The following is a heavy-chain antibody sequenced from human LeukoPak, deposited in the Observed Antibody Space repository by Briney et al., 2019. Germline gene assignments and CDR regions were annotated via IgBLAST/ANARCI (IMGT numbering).Heavy chain of an antibody. V-gene: IGHV3-23*01. CDR3: AKWGDDDVLTGYYVTDY. Sequence: GASLRLSCAASGFTFSNYAMRWVRQAPGKGLEWVSAITGGGSGIYYADSMKSRLTVSRDNSKNKLYLKRNSLRAEDTAVYYCAKWGDDDVLTGYYVTDYWGQGTLVTVSS. CDR2: ITGGGSGI. D-gene: IGHD3-9*01. CDR1: GFTFSNYA. J-gene: IGHJ4*02.